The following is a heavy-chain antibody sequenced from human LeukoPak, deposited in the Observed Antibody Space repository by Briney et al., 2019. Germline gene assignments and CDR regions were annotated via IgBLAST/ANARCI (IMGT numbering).Heavy chain of an antibody. D-gene: IGHD1-1*01. CDR3: ARGNDFDY. CDR1: GFTFSSYG. V-gene: IGHV3-21*01. J-gene: IGHJ4*02. Sequence: GGSLRLSCAASGFTFSSYGMHWVRQAPGMGLEWVSSISSTSGFIYYADSVKGRFTISRDNAKNSLFLQMNSLRAEDTAPYFCARGNDFDYWGQGTVVTVSS. CDR2: ISSTSGFI.